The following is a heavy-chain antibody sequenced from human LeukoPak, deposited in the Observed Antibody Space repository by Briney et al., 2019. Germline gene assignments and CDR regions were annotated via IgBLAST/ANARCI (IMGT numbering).Heavy chain of an antibody. CDR2: IYYSGTT. CDR1: GGSISSDDYY. CDR3: ARLDLYSSSWRASNWFDP. J-gene: IGHJ5*02. V-gene: IGHV4-30-4*01. Sequence: SQTLSLTGTVPGGSISSDDYYWSWIRQPPGKGLEWIGSIYYSGTTYYNPSLKSRVTISVYTSKNQFSLKLSSVTAADTAVYYCARLDLYSSSWRASNWFDPWGQGALVTVSS. D-gene: IGHD6-13*01.